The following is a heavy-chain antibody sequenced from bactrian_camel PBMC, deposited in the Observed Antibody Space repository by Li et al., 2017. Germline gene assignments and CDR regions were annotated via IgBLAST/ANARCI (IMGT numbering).Heavy chain of an antibody. Sequence: VQLVESGGDSVQAGGSLTLFCAFSGYPYTSYCRGWFREVPGKLREGIAGIDAARGRIYYAASVKGRFTISQDDANNTLYLQTSSLKPEDGAVYYCAAQVFPCKVADVGSFDYWGQGTQVTVS. J-gene: IGHJ4*01. CDR2: IDAARGRI. D-gene: IGHD7*01. CDR3: AAQVFPCKVADVGSFDY. V-gene: IGHV3S31*01. CDR1: GYPYTSYC.